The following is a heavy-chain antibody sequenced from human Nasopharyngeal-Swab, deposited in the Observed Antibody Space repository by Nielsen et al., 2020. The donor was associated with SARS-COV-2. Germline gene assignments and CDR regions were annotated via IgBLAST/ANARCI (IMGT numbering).Heavy chain of an antibody. CDR3: VRDSSSWAYYGMDV. D-gene: IGHD6-13*01. CDR2: IYSGGST. J-gene: IGHJ6*02. Sequence: VRQAPGKGLEWVSVIYSGGSTYYADSVKGRFTISRDNSKNTLYLQMNSLRAEDTAVYYCVRDSSSWAYYGMDVWGQGTTVTVSS. V-gene: IGHV3-53*01.